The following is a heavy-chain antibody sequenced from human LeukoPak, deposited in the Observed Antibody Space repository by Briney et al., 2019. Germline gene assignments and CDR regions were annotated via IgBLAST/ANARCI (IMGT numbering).Heavy chain of an antibody. J-gene: IGHJ5*02. CDR2: IYSGGSS. CDR3: ASRATVTTDRFWFDP. Sequence: GGSLRLSCAASGFTVSSNSMNWVRQAPGKGLEWVSVIYSGGSSSYADSVKSRFTISRDNSKNTLYLQMNSLRAEDTAVYYCASRATVTTDRFWFDPWGQGTLVTVSS. V-gene: IGHV3-53*01. CDR1: GFTVSSNS. D-gene: IGHD4-11*01.